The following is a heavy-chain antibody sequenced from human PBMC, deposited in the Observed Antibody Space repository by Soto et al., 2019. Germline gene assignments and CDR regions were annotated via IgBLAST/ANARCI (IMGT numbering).Heavy chain of an antibody. CDR1: GFSLSTSGVG. D-gene: IGHD2-15*01. Sequence: SGPTLVNPTQTLTLTCTFSGFSLSTSGVGVGWIRQPPGKALEWLALIYWDDDKRYSPSLKSRLTITKDTSKNQVVLTMTNMDPVDTATYYCAHRRVYCRGGSCYSIWFDPWGQGTLVPVS. J-gene: IGHJ5*02. V-gene: IGHV2-5*02. CDR2: IYWDDDK. CDR3: AHRRVYCRGGSCYSIWFDP.